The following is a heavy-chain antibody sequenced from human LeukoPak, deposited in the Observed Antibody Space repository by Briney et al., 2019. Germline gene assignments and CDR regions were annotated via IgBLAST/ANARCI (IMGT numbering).Heavy chain of an antibody. J-gene: IGHJ4*02. CDR1: DGSIRSYY. D-gene: IGHD4-17*01. V-gene: IGHV4-59*12. CDR3: AREVYGDYVIDY. Sequence: PSETLSLTCTVSDGSIRSYYWSWIRQPPGKGLEWIGYIYYSGSTNYNPSLKSRVTISVDTSKNQFSLKLSSVTAADTAVYYCAREVYGDYVIDYWGQGTLVTVSS. CDR2: IYYSGST.